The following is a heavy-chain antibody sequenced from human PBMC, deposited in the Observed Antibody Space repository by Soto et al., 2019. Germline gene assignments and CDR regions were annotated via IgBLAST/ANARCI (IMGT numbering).Heavy chain of an antibody. CDR3: AREGGTAMVTRYFDY. CDR1: GGSFSGYY. J-gene: IGHJ4*02. V-gene: IGHV4-34*01. D-gene: IGHD5-18*01. Sequence: SETLSLTCAVYGGSFSGYYWIWIRQPPGKGLEWIGEINHSGSTNYNPSLKSRVTISVDTSKNQFSPKLSSVTTADTAVYYCAREGGTAMVTRYFDYWGQGTLVTVSS. CDR2: INHSGST.